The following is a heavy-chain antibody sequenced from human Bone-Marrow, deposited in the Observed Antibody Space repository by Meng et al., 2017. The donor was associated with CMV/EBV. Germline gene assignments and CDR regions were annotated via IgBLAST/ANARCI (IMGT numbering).Heavy chain of an antibody. CDR2: ISSSSSYI. J-gene: IGHJ4*02. D-gene: IGHD5-12*01. CDR3: ARGRGIVGTIVQYYFDY. Sequence: GGSLRLSCAASGFTFSSYSMNWVRQAPGKGLEWVSSISSSSSYIYYADSVKGRFTISRDNAKNSLYLQMNSLRAEDTAVYYCARGRGIVGTIVQYYFDYWGQGTLVTVSS. CDR1: GFTFSSYS. V-gene: IGHV3-21*01.